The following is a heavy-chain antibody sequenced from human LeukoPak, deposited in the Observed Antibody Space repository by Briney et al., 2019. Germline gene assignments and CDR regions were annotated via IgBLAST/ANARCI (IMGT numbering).Heavy chain of an antibody. CDR3: ARSGSTGLYDY. Sequence: ASVKVSCKASGYTFTRYYMHWVRQAPGQGHEWVGIINPSGSSTSDAQKCQGRVTMTRDTSTNTVYMELSSLRSEDTSVYYCARSGSTGLYDYWGQGTLVTVSS. D-gene: IGHD5/OR15-5a*01. CDR2: INPSGSST. CDR1: GYTFTRYY. V-gene: IGHV1-46*01. J-gene: IGHJ4*02.